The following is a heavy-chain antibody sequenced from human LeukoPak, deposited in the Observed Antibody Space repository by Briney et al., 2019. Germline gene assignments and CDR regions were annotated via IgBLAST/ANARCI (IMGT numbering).Heavy chain of an antibody. CDR1: GFTFSSYA. D-gene: IGHD5-18*01. V-gene: IGHV3-30*04. CDR2: ISYDGSNK. J-gene: IGHJ4*02. CDR3: ARGAEVQLWSYYFDY. Sequence: GGSLRLSCAASGFTFSSYAMHWVCQAPGKGLEWVAVISYDGSNKYYADSVKGRFTISRDNSKNTLYLQMNSLRAEDTAVYYCARGAEVQLWSYYFDYWGQGTLVTVSS.